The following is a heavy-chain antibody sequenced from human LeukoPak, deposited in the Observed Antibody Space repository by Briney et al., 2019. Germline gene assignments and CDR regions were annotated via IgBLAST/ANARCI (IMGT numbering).Heavy chain of an antibody. CDR1: GGSISSANW. CDR3: ARHSFDYDSSGYFYSFDY. J-gene: IGHJ4*02. D-gene: IGHD3-22*01. V-gene: IGHV4-4*02. Sequence: SGTLSLTCAVSGGSISSANWWSWVRQPPGKGLEWIGEIHHSGTTTYNPSLKSRLTISVDKSKNQFSLNLDSVTAADTAVYYCARHSFDYDSSGYFYSFDYWGQGTLVTVSS. CDR2: IHHSGTT.